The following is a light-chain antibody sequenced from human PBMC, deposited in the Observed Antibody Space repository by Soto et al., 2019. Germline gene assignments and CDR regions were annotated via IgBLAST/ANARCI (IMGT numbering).Light chain of an antibody. CDR2: GNS. Sequence: QAVLTQPPSVSGAPGQRVTISCTGSSSNIGAGYDVHWYQQLPGTAPKLLIYGNSNLPSGVPDRFSGSKSGTSASLAITGLQAEDEADYYGQSFDSSLIGAVFGGGTKLTVL. V-gene: IGLV1-40*01. CDR3: QSFDSSLIGAV. J-gene: IGLJ3*02. CDR1: SSNIGAGYD.